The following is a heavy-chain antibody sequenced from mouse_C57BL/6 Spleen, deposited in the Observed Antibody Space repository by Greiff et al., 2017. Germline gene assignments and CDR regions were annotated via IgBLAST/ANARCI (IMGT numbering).Heavy chain of an antibody. CDR1: GYSFTDYN. V-gene: IGHV1-39*01. J-gene: IGHJ1*03. CDR2: INPNYGTT. CDR3: AREGYGNYHWYFDV. D-gene: IGHD2-10*02. Sequence: EVQLVESGPELVKPGASVKISCKASGYSFTDYNMNWVKQSNGKSLEWIGVINPNYGTTSYNQKFKGKATLTVDQSSSTAYMQLNSLTSEDSAVYYCAREGYGNYHWYFDVWGTGTTVTVSS.